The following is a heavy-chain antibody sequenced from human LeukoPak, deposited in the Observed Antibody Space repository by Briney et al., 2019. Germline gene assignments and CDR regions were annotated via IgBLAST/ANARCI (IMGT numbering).Heavy chain of an antibody. J-gene: IGHJ4*02. CDR3: ARETDSSGYYYD. CDR1: GYTFTGYY. Sequence: ASVKVSCKASGYTFTGYYMHWVRQAPGQGLEWMGWINPNSGGTNYAQKFQGRVTMTRDTSISTAYMELSRLRSDDTAVYYCARETDSSGYYYDWGQGTLVTVSS. D-gene: IGHD3-22*01. V-gene: IGHV1-2*02. CDR2: INPNSGGT.